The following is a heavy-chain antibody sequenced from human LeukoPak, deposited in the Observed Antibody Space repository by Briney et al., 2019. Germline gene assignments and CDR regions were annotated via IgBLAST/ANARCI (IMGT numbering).Heavy chain of an antibody. Sequence: SETLSLTCTVSGGSISSGDYYWSWIRQPPGKGLGWIGYIYYSGSTYYNPSLKSRVTISVDTSKNQFSLKLSSVTAADTAVYYCARAGVWVAVEDYWGQGTLVTVSS. CDR3: ARAGVWVAVEDY. CDR2: IYYSGST. CDR1: GGSISSGDYY. D-gene: IGHD2-15*01. J-gene: IGHJ4*02. V-gene: IGHV4-30-4*08.